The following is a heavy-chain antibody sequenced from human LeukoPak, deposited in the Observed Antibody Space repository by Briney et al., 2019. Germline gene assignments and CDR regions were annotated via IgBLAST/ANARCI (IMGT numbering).Heavy chain of an antibody. V-gene: IGHV3-23*01. D-gene: IGHD4-17*01. CDR1: GFTFSSYA. J-gene: IGHJ4*02. Sequence: GGSLRLSCAASGFTFSSYAMSWVRQAPGKGLEWVSAISGSGGSTYYADSVKGRFTISRDNSKNTLYLQMNSLRAEDMAVYYCAKATDYGDVYYFDYWGQGTLVTVSS. CDR2: ISGSGGST. CDR3: AKATDYGDVYYFDY.